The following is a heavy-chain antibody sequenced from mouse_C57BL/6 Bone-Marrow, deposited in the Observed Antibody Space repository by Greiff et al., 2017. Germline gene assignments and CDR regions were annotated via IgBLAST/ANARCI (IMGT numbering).Heavy chain of an antibody. D-gene: IGHD1-1*01. CDR2: IYPSDSET. CDR1: GYTFTSYW. CDR3: ARRGYYYGSSYDAMDY. V-gene: IGHV1-61*01. J-gene: IGHJ4*01. Sequence: QVQLQQPGAELVRPGSSVKLSCKASGYTFTSYWMDWVKQRPGQGLEWIGNIYPSDSETHYNQKFKDKATLTVDKSSSTAYMQLSSLTSEDSAVYYCARRGYYYGSSYDAMDYWGQGTSVTVSS.